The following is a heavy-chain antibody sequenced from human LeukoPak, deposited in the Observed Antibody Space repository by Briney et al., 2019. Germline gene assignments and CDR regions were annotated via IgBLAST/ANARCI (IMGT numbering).Heavy chain of an antibody. J-gene: IGHJ4*02. Sequence: GGSLRLSCAASGFTFSSYWMSWVRQAPGKGPEWVANIKPDGSEKFYVDSVKGRFTVSRGNAKNLLYLQMNSLRAEDTALYYCARGASYWGQGTLVTVSS. CDR2: IKPDGSEK. CDR1: GFTFSSYW. CDR3: ARGASY. V-gene: IGHV3-7*04.